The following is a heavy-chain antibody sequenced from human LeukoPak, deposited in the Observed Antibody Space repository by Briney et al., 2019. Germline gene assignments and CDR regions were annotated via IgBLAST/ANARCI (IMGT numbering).Heavy chain of an antibody. CDR1: GFTFSSYW. J-gene: IGHJ4*02. D-gene: IGHD3-10*01. CDR3: AGTVGSAPDYYGSGGFAVLDY. V-gene: IGHV3-74*01. CDR2: INSDGRTT. Sequence: GGSLRLSCAASGFTFSSYWMHWVRQVPGKGLAWVSRINSDGRTTTYADSVKGRFTISRDNAKTTLFLQMNSLRAEDTAVYYCAGTVGSAPDYYGSGGFAVLDYWGQGTLVTVSS.